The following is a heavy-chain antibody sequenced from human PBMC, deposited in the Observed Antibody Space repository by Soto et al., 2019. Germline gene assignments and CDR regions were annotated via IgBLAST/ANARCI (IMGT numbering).Heavy chain of an antibody. D-gene: IGHD2-15*01. V-gene: IGHV4-30-4*01. CDR1: GGSISSGDYY. CDR3: ARGGGYDSFDF. CDR2: IYYSGST. J-gene: IGHJ4*02. Sequence: SETLSLTCTVSGGSISSGDYYWSWIRQPPGKGLEWIGYIYYSGSTYFNPSLKSRVTISIDTSKNQFSLKLSSVTAADTAVYYCARGGGYDSFDFWGQGIQVTV.